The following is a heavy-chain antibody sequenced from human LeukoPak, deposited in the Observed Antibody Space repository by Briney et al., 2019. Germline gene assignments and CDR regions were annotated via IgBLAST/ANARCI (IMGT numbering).Heavy chain of an antibody. V-gene: IGHV4-59*01. Sequence: PSETLSLTCTVSGGSIRSYYWSWIRQPPGKGLEWIGYIYYSGSTNYNPSLKSRVTISVDTSKNQFSLKLSSVTAADTAVYYCARESIAAAGTMRFDPWGQGTLVTVSS. CDR3: ARESIAAAGTMRFDP. CDR1: GGSIRSYY. CDR2: IYYSGST. D-gene: IGHD6-13*01. J-gene: IGHJ5*02.